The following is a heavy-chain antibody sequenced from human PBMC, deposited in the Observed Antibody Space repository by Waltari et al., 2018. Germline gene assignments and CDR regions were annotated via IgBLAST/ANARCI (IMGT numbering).Heavy chain of an antibody. CDR1: GDSINNHH. J-gene: IGHJ3*02. V-gene: IGHV4-59*11. Sequence: QVQLQESGPGLVQPSEPLSLTCTVSGDSINNHHWAWLRQPPGKGLEWIGYAYYTGRTNYNPSLRSRLTISVDTSKNQFSLNLNSVTAADTAVYYCARDLGGFNHFDWFLSIWGPGTMVTVSS. CDR2: AYYTGRT. D-gene: IGHD3-9*01. CDR3: ARDLGGFNHFDWFLSI.